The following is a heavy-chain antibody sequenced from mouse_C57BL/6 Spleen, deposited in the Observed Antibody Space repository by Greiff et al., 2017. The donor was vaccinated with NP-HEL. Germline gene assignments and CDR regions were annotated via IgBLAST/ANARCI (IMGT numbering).Heavy chain of an antibody. D-gene: IGHD3-3*01. V-gene: IGHV1-64*01. CDR1: GYTFTSYW. CDR2: IHPNSGST. CDR3: ARSGAVSFAY. J-gene: IGHJ3*01. Sequence: VQLQQPGAELVKPGASVKLSCKASGYTFTSYWMHWVKQRPGQGLEWIGMIHPNSGSTNYNEKFKSKATLTVDTSSSTAYMQLSSLTSEDSAVYYCARSGAVSFAYWGQGTLVTVSA.